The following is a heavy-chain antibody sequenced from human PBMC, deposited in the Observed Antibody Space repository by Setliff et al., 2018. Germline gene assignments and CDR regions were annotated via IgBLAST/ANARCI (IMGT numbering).Heavy chain of an antibody. CDR2: INTNTGNP. Sequence: ASVKVSCKASGYTFSTYAMNWVRQAPGQGLEWMGWINTNTGNPTYAQGFTGRFVSSLDTSVSTAYLQISSLKAEDTAVYYCASRGTSNGYYYYMDVWGKGTTVTVSS. D-gene: IGHD3-16*01. J-gene: IGHJ6*03. CDR1: GYTFSTYA. V-gene: IGHV7-4-1*02. CDR3: ASRGTSNGYYYYMDV.